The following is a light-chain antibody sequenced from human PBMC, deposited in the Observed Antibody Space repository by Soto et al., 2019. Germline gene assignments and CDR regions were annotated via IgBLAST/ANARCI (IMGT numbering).Light chain of an antibody. J-gene: IGKJ2*01. CDR1: QNVSNNY. CDR2: GSS. V-gene: IGKV3-20*01. Sequence: EVVLTQSPGTLSLSPGERATLSCRASQNVSNNYLAWYQQRPGQAPRLLIFGSSDRATGIPDRFSGSGSGTDFTLTISRLEPEDFAVYYCQQYGSSPPYTFGQGTKLEIQ. CDR3: QQYGSSPPYT.